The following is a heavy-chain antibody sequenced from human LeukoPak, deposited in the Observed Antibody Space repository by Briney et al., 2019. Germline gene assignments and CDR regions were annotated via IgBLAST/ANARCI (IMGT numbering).Heavy chain of an antibody. V-gene: IGHV3-7*01. D-gene: IGHD3-9*01. J-gene: IGHJ4*02. CDR3: AKETVRYFDWLFPNPDY. CDR1: GFTFSRYW. CDR2: IKPDGSEQ. Sequence: PGGSLRLSCAASGFTFSRYWVTWVRQAPGEGLEWVANIKPDGSEQYYVDSVKGRFTISRDNAKNSLYLQMNSLTAEDTAVYYCAKETVRYFDWLFPNPDYWGQGTLVTVSS.